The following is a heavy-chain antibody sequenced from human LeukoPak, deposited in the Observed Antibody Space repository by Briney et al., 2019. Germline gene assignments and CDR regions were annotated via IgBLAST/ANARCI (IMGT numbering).Heavy chain of an antibody. Sequence: SETLSLTCTVSGGSISGYYWSWIRQPAGKGLEWLGRIYITGSTNYYPSLKSRVTMSVDTSKNQFSLKLSSVTAADTAVYYCAREWVYHYMDVWGKGTTVTVSS. CDR1: GGSISGYY. J-gene: IGHJ6*03. V-gene: IGHV4-4*07. CDR2: IYITGST. D-gene: IGHD1-26*01. CDR3: AREWVYHYMDV.